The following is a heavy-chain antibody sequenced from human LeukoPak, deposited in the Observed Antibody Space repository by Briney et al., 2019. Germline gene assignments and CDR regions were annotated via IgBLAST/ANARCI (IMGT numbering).Heavy chain of an antibody. CDR3: AKEDCSSTSCYRGGYYYYYYMDV. D-gene: IGHD2-2*02. V-gene: IGHV3-33*06. CDR1: GFTFSSYG. CDR2: IWYDGSNK. Sequence: GGSLRLSCAASGFTFSSYGMHWVRQAPGKGLEWVAVIWYDGSNKYYADSVKGRFTISRDNSKNTLYLQMNSLRAEDTAVYYCAKEDCSSTSCYRGGYYYYYYMDVWGKGTTVTVSS. J-gene: IGHJ6*03.